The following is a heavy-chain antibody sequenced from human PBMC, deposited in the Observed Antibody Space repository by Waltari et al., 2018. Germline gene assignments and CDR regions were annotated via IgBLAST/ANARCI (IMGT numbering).Heavy chain of an antibody. D-gene: IGHD4-17*01. J-gene: IGHJ3*02. Sequence: QLQLQESGSGLVKPSQTLSLTCAVSGGSISSGGYSWSWIRQPPGKGLEWIGYIYHSGSTYYNPSLKSRVTISVDRSKNQFSLKLSSVTAAGTAVYYCARDMDYGDYVNAFDIWGQGTMVTVSS. CDR3: ARDMDYGDYVNAFDI. CDR1: GGSISSGGYS. CDR2: IYHSGST. V-gene: IGHV4-30-2*01.